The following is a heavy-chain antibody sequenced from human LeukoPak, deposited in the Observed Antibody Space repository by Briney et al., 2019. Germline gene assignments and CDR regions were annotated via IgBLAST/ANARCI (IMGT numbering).Heavy chain of an antibody. CDR3: ATRLRGSPANY. J-gene: IGHJ4*02. V-gene: IGHV4-34*01. CDR2: INHSGGT. Sequence: PSETLSLTCAVYGGSFSGYYWSWIRQPPGKGLEWIGEINHSGGTNYNPSLKSRVTISVDTSKNQFSLKLSSVAAADTAVYYCATRLRGSPANYWGQGTLVTVSS. D-gene: IGHD4-17*01. CDR1: GGSFSGYY.